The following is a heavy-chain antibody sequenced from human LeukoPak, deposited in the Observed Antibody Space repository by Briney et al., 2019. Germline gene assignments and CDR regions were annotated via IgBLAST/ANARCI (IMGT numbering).Heavy chain of an antibody. J-gene: IGHJ6*03. CDR2: INPSGGST. V-gene: IGHV1-46*01. Sequence: GASVKVSCKASGYTFTSYYMHWVRQAPGQGLEWMGIINPSGGSTSYAQKFQGRVTMTRDTSTSTVYMELSSLRSEDTAVYYCARDRATGFSKYYYYMDVWGKGTTVTISS. CDR1: GYTFTSYY. CDR3: ARDRATGFSKYYYYMDV. D-gene: IGHD1-14*01.